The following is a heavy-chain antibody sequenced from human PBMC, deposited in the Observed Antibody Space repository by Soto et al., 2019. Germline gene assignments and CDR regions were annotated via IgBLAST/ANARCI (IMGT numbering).Heavy chain of an antibody. CDR2: IYYSAST. J-gene: IGHJ4*02. D-gene: IGHD2-21*02. Sequence: QVQLQESGPGLVKPSETLSLTCTVSGGSISSYYWSWIRQPPGTGLEWIGYIYYSASTNYSPSLRSRVTISVDTSKNQFSLNLSSVTAADTAVYYCARDLPYCGGDCYALDYWGQGTLVTVSS. CDR3: ARDLPYCGGDCYALDY. CDR1: GGSISSYY. V-gene: IGHV4-59*12.